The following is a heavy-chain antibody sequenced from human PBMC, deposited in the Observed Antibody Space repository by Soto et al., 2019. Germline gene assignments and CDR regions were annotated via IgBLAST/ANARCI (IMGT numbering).Heavy chain of an antibody. Sequence: EVQLVESGGGLVQPGRSLRLSCAASGFTFDDYAMHWVRQAPGKGLEWVSGISWNSGSIGYADSVQGRFTISRDNAKNSLYLQMNSLRAEDTALYYCAKGRDDYGDYLDAFDIWGQGTMVTVSS. CDR3: AKGRDDYGDYLDAFDI. D-gene: IGHD4-17*01. J-gene: IGHJ3*02. V-gene: IGHV3-9*01. CDR2: ISWNSGSI. CDR1: GFTFDDYA.